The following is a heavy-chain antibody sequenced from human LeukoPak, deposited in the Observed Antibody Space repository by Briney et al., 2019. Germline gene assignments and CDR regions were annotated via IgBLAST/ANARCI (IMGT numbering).Heavy chain of an antibody. CDR3: ARAEYYYDSSGYYYFDY. Sequence: PSETLSLTCTVSGGSISSGSYYWSWIRQPAGKGLEWIGRIYTSGSTNYNPSFKSRVTISVDTSKNQFSLKLSSVTAADTAVYYCARAEYYYDSSGYYYFDYWGQGTLVTVSS. CDR2: IYTSGST. V-gene: IGHV4-61*02. J-gene: IGHJ4*02. CDR1: GGSISSGSYY. D-gene: IGHD3-22*01.